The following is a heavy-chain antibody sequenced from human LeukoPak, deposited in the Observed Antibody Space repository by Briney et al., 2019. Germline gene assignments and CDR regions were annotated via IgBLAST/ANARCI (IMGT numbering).Heavy chain of an antibody. J-gene: IGHJ4*02. D-gene: IGHD6-13*01. CDR2: ISGSGGST. CDR1: GFTFSSYA. CDR3: AKDRETYSSSWYGHY. V-gene: IGHV3-23*01. Sequence: GGSLRLSCAGSGFTFSSYAMSWVRQAPGKGLEWVSAISGSGGSTYYADSVKGRFTISRDNSKNTLYLQMNSLRAEDTAVYYCAKDRETYSSSWYGHYWGQGTLVTVSS.